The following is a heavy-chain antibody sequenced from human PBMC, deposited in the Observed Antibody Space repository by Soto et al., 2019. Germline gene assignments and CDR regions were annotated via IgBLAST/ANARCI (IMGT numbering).Heavy chain of an antibody. CDR3: AKDLYSSSWYGHYYYYGMDV. CDR1: GFTFSSYG. Sequence: GGSLRLSCAASGFTFSSYGMHWVRQAPGKGLEWVAVISYDGSNKYYADSVKGRFTISRDNSKNTLYLQMNSLRAEDTAVYYCAKDLYSSSWYGHYYYYGMDVWGQGTTVTVSS. J-gene: IGHJ6*02. V-gene: IGHV3-30*18. D-gene: IGHD6-13*01. CDR2: ISYDGSNK.